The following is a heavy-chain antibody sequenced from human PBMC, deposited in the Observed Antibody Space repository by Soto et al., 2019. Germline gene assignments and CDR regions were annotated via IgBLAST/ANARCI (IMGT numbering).Heavy chain of an antibody. Sequence: ALVKVSCKASGGTFSSYAISWVRQAPGQGLEWMGGIIPIFGTANYAQKFQGRVTITADESTSTAYMELSSLRSEDTAVYYCARARHDYGGNYFDSWGQGTLVAVYS. D-gene: IGHD4-17*01. V-gene: IGHV1-69*13. J-gene: IGHJ4*02. CDR2: IIPIFGTA. CDR3: ARARHDYGGNYFDS. CDR1: GGTFSSYA.